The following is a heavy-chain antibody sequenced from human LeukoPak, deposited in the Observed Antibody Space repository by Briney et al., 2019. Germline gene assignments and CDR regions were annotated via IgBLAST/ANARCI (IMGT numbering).Heavy chain of an antibody. CDR1: GGSLSSYY. Sequence: SETLSLTCTVSGGSLSSYYWSWIRQPPGKGLEWIGYIYYSGSTNYNPSLKSRVTISVDTSKNQFSLKLSSVTAADTAVYYCARVESGGYYYYMDVWGKGTTVTVSS. CDR3: ARVESGGYYYYMDV. J-gene: IGHJ6*03. V-gene: IGHV4-59*01. D-gene: IGHD1-26*01. CDR2: IYYSGST.